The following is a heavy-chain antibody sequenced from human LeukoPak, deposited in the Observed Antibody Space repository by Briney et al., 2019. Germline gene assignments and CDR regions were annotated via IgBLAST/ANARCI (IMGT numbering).Heavy chain of an antibody. CDR3: ASSVGDSSSSNWFDP. D-gene: IGHD6-6*01. CDR2: IYSGGST. V-gene: IGHV3-66*01. J-gene: IGHJ5*02. CDR1: GFTVSSNY. Sequence: PGGSLRLSCAPSGFTVSSNYMTWVRQAPGKGLEWVSVIYSGGSTYYADSVKGRFIISRDNSKNTLYLQMNSLRAEDTAVYYCASSVGDSSSSNWFDPWGQGTLVTVSS.